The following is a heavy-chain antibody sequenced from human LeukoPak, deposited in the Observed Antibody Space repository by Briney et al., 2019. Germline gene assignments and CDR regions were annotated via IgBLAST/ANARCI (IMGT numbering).Heavy chain of an antibody. D-gene: IGHD3-22*01. CDR1: GGSISGSSYY. V-gene: IGHV4-39*07. CDR3: ARARWDSSGYYPFDY. Sequence: PSETLSLTCTVSGGSISGSSYYWGWIRQPPGKGLEWIGSIYYSGSTYYNPSLKSRVTISVDTSKNQFSLKLSSVTAADTAVYYCARARWDSSGYYPFDYWGQGTLVTVSS. J-gene: IGHJ4*02. CDR2: IYYSGST.